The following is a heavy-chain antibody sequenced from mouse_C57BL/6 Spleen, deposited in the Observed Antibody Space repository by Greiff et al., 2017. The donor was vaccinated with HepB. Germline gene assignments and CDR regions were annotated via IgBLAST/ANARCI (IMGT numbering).Heavy chain of an antibody. D-gene: IGHD2-10*02. Sequence: EVQLVESGGGLVQPKGSLKLSCAASGFTFKTYAMHWVRQAPGKGLEWVARIRSKSSNYETYYDDSVKDRLTISRDEYKSMLYLQMNKLKTADTAMYYGVRGMRYWGQGTTLTVSS. J-gene: IGHJ2*01. CDR1: GFTFKTYA. V-gene: IGHV10-3*01. CDR3: VRGMRY. CDR2: IRSKSSNYET.